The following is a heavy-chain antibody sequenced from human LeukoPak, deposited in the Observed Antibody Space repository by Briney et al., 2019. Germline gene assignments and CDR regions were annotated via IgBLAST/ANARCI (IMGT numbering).Heavy chain of an antibody. CDR1: GGSFSGYY. CDR3: ARGEHSVAV. CDR2: INHSGST. V-gene: IGHV4-34*01. D-gene: IGHD1/OR15-1a*01. J-gene: IGHJ4*02. Sequence: SETLSLTCAVYGGSFSGYYWTWIRKPPGKGLEWIGEINHSGSTNYNPSLKSRVTISVDTSKNQFSLKVSSVTAADTAVYYCARGEHSVAVWGQGTLVTVSS.